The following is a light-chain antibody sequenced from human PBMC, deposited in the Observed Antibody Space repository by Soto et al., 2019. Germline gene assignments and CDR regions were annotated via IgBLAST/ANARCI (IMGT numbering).Light chain of an antibody. CDR1: SSDVGGYNF. CDR2: AVN. J-gene: IGLJ3*02. V-gene: IGLV2-14*01. CDR3: SSYTVSTTLVL. Sequence: QSALTQPASVSGSPGQSITISCTGTSSDVGGYNFVSWYQQHPGKPPKLIIYAVNNRPSGVADRFSASKSGTTASLTISGLQAEDEADYYCSSYTVSTTLVLFGGGTKVTVL.